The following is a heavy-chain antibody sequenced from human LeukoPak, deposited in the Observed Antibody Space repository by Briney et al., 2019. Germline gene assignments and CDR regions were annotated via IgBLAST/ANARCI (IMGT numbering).Heavy chain of an antibody. CDR1: GFTFSDYY. Sequence: GGSLRLSCAASGFTFSDYYMSWIRQAPGKGLEWVSYISSSGSTIYYADSVKGRFTISRDNAKNSLYLQMNSLRAEDTAVYYCARAVFSYYDILTGYTTHFDYWGQGTLVTVSP. CDR2: ISSSGSTI. V-gene: IGHV3-11*01. J-gene: IGHJ4*02. D-gene: IGHD3-9*01. CDR3: ARAVFSYYDILTGYTTHFDY.